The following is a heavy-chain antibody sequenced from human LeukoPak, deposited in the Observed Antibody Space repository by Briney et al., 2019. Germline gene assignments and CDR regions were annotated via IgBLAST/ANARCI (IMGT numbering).Heavy chain of an antibody. CDR2: INHSGST. J-gene: IGHJ5*02. CDR1: GGSFSGYY. CDR3: ARHSIVGATNWFDP. D-gene: IGHD1-26*01. V-gene: IGHV4-34*01. Sequence: SSETLSLTCAVYGGSFSGYYWSWIRQPPGKGLEWIGEINHSGSTNYNPSLKSRVTISVDTSKNQFSLKLSSVTAADTAVYYCARHSIVGATNWFDPWGQGTLVTVSS.